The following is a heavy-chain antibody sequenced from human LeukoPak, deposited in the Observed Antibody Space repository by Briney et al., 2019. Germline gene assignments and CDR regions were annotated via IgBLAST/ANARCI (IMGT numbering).Heavy chain of an antibody. J-gene: IGHJ5*02. D-gene: IGHD3-10*01. CDR1: GYSFTSYW. V-gene: IGHV5-51*01. Sequence: GEPLKISCKGSGYSFTSYWIGWVRQMPGKGLEWLGNIYPGDSDTRYSPSFQGQVTISADKSISTAYLQWSSLKASDTAMYYCARLITMVRGVPSWFDPWGQGTLVTVSS. CDR2: IYPGDSDT. CDR3: ARLITMVRGVPSWFDP.